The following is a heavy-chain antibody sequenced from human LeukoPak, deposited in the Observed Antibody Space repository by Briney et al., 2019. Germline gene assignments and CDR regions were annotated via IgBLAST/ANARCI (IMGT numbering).Heavy chain of an antibody. J-gene: IGHJ4*02. CDR1: GGSFTGYY. Sequence: SETVSLTCGVYGGSFTGYYWSWTRQPPGKGLEWIGEINGSGITNYNPSLKSRLTISIDTSKNQFSLKVTSVTAADTAVYYCARGAGKKWEFGGQGTLVSVSS. D-gene: IGHD1-26*01. CDR3: ARGAGKKWEF. V-gene: IGHV4-34*01. CDR2: INGSGIT.